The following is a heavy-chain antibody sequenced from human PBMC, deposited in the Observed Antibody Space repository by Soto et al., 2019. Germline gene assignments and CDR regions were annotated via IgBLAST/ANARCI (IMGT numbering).Heavy chain of an antibody. CDR3: AKEFLQDWGQDYYYGMDV. J-gene: IGHJ6*02. CDR1: GFIFTDYA. D-gene: IGHD7-27*01. Sequence: EMQLLESGGGLVQLGGSLRLSCAASGFIFTDYAMTWVRQAPGKGLEWVSGLSGSGGDTYYADSVKGRFTVSRDNSRNTLYLQMNSLRAEDTAVYYCAKEFLQDWGQDYYYGMDVWGQGTTVTVSS. V-gene: IGHV3-23*01. CDR2: LSGSGGDT.